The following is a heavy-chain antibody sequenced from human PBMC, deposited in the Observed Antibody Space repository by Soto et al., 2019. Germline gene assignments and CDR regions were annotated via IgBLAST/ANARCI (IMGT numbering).Heavy chain of an antibody. V-gene: IGHV3-30*18. Sequence: ESGGGVVQPGRSLRLSCAASGFTFSSYGMHWVRQAPGKGLEWVAVISYDGSNKYYADSVKGRFTISRDNSKNTLYLQMNSLRAEDTAVYYCAKRMALAAFDYWGQGTLVTVSS. D-gene: IGHD6-25*01. CDR2: ISYDGSNK. CDR3: AKRMALAAFDY. CDR1: GFTFSSYG. J-gene: IGHJ4*02.